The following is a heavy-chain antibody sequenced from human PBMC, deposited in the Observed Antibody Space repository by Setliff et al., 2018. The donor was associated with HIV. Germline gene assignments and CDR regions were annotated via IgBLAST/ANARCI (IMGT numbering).Heavy chain of an antibody. Sequence: PSETLSLTCAVYGGSFSSYYWIWIRQPPGKGLEWIGEIIYNGGTNYNPSLKSRVSISLDTSKNQFSLKLTSVTAADTAIYYCARGEGLCGGGDCFPLAYFDYWGRGTLVTVSS. CDR2: IIYNGGT. V-gene: IGHV4-34*01. J-gene: IGHJ4*02. CDR1: GGSFSSYY. D-gene: IGHD2-21*02. CDR3: ARGEGLCGGGDCFPLAYFDY.